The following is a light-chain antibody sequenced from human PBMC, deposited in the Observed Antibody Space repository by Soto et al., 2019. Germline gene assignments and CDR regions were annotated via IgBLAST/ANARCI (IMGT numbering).Light chain of an antibody. V-gene: IGLV2-14*03. CDR3: NSYTTSNTFV. Sequence: QSALTQPASVSGSPGQAITVSCSGTSSDIGAHNFASWYQQHPGKAPKLIIYEVINRPSGVSDRFSGSKSGNTASLTISGLQPEDEADYYCNSYTTSNTFVFGSGTKVTVL. CDR1: SSDIGAHNF. CDR2: EVI. J-gene: IGLJ1*01.